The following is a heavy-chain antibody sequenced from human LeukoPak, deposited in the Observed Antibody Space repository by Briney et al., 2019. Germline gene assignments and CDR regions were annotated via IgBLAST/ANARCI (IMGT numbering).Heavy chain of an antibody. D-gene: IGHD2-2*01. CDR1: GFMLSNAW. Sequence: GGSLRLSCAASGFMLSNAWMSRVRQAPGKGLERVGRIKSKTDGGTTDYAAHVQGRFTISRDDSKNTLYLQMNSMKTEDTAVYYCATDIVVVPAAHDYWGQGTLVTDPS. CDR2: IKSKTDGGTT. J-gene: IGHJ4*02. V-gene: IGHV3-15*01. CDR3: ATDIVVVPAAHDY.